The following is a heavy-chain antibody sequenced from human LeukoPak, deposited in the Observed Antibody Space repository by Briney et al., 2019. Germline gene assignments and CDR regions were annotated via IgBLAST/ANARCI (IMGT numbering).Heavy chain of an antibody. V-gene: IGHV3-74*03. Sequence: GGSLRLSCAASGFTFSNYWMHWVRHTPEKGLMWVSKVNSDGSAPQYAESVKGRFTISRDNAKNTLYLQMNSLRAEDTAVYYCARDVYGLDDSWGQGALVTVSS. D-gene: IGHD2-8*01. CDR3: ARDVYGLDDS. CDR2: VNSDGSAP. J-gene: IGHJ4*02. CDR1: GFTFSNYW.